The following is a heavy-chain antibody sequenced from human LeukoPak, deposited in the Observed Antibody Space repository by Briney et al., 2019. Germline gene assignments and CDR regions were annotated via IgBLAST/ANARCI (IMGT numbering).Heavy chain of an antibody. CDR1: GGSISSSSYY. CDR3: ARRTHFGVVTYFDY. D-gene: IGHD3-3*01. Sequence: SETLSPTCTVSGGSISSSSYYWGWIRQPPGKGREWIGSIYYSGSTYYNPSLKSRVTISVDTSKNQFSLKLSSVTAADTAVYYCARRTHFGVVTYFDYWGQGTLVTVSS. V-gene: IGHV4-39*01. CDR2: IYYSGST. J-gene: IGHJ4*02.